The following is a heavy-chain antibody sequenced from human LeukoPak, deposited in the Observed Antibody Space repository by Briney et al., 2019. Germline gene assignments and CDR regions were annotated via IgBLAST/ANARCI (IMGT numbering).Heavy chain of an antibody. CDR1: GFTFNNYA. Sequence: PGGSLRLSCAASGFTFNNYAMTWVRQAPGKGLEWVSSISSSGGTTYYADSVKGRFTISRDSSKNTLYLQMNSLRVEDTAIYYCGKRRSNNAPTIDYWGQGTLVTVSS. J-gene: IGHJ4*02. D-gene: IGHD2/OR15-2a*01. CDR3: GKRRSNNAPTIDY. V-gene: IGHV3-23*01. CDR2: ISSSGGTT.